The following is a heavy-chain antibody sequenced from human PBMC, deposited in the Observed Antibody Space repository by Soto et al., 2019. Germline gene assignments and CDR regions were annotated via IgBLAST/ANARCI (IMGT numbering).Heavy chain of an antibody. V-gene: IGHV3-11*01. Sequence: GGSLRLSCAASGFNFIDYYFSWIRQAPGKGLEWVSFISSSGSVVYYSDSVKGRFTISRDNDKNMVFLQLDSLGAEDAAVYYCVRETVAPDVGQDPYYGLCVWGQGTTGTVTS. CDR1: GFNFIDYY. CDR2: ISSSGSVV. CDR3: VRETVAPDVGQDPYYGLCV. J-gene: IGHJ6*02. D-gene: IGHD6-19*01.